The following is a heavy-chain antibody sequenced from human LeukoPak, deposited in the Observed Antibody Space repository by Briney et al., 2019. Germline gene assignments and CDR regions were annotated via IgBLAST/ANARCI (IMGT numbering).Heavy chain of an antibody. D-gene: IGHD6-19*01. J-gene: IGHJ4*02. Sequence: SETLSLTCTVSGGFITSYYWSWIWQPPGKGLEWIGFTYDSGDTTSNPSLKSRVTISVDTSKKYFSLKLSYVTAADTAVYYCARLARPSSGWSIFDYWGQGTLVTVSS. V-gene: IGHV4-59*08. CDR2: TYDSGDT. CDR3: ARLARPSSGWSIFDY. CDR1: GGFITSYY.